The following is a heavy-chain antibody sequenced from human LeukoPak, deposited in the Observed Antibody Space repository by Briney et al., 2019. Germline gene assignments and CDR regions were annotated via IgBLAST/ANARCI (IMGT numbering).Heavy chain of an antibody. Sequence: GGSLRLSCAASGFTFSSYSMNWVRQAPGKGLEWVSSISSSSSYIYYADSVKGRFTISRDNAKNSLYLQMNSLRAEDTAVYYCARHPAPPPWGSRPAFDYWGQGTLVNVSS. J-gene: IGHJ4*02. D-gene: IGHD7-27*01. CDR2: ISSSSSYI. CDR3: ARHPAPPPWGSRPAFDY. V-gene: IGHV3-21*01. CDR1: GFTFSSYS.